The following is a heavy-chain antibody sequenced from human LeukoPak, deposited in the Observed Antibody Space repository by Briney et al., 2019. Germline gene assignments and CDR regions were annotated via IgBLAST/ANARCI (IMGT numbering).Heavy chain of an antibody. J-gene: IGHJ3*02. CDR1: GFTFSNYG. V-gene: IGHV3-21*06. CDR3: ARGRSITLLRGVAMSDGFDI. Sequence: GGSLRLSCAASGFTFSNYGMNWVRQAPGKGLEWVSFTDTSGRYVYYGDSVKGRFTISRDNAKNLLFLQMNGLRAEDTAPYYCARGRSITLLRGVAMSDGFDIWGQGAMVAVSS. D-gene: IGHD3-10*01. CDR2: TDTSGRYV.